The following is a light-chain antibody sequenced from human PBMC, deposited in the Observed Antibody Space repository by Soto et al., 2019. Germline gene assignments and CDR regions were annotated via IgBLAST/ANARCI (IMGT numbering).Light chain of an antibody. J-gene: IGLJ2*01. CDR3: TSYTSTSTLVV. CDR1: SSDVGGYNF. Sequence: QSVLTQPASMSGSPGQSITISCSGTSSDVGGYNFVSWYQQHPGKAPKLMIYNVNNRPSGVSNRFSGSKSGNTASLTISGLQAEDEADYYCTSYTSTSTLVVFGGGTKLTVL. CDR2: NVN. V-gene: IGLV2-14*01.